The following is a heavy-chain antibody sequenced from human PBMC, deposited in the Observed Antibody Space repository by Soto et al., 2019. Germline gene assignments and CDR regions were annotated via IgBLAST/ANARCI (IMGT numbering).Heavy chain of an antibody. J-gene: IGHJ4*02. CDR3: GRGLVYVGFDY. V-gene: IGHV4-61*01. Sequence: KPSETLSLTCIVSGDSVSSGSYYWSWIRQPPGKGLEWIGYIYYRGSTNYNPSLKSRVTISIDTSRNQFSLKLNSVTAAATALYCCGRGLVYVGFDYWGQGTLVTVSS. CDR2: IYYRGST. CDR1: GDSVSSGSYY. D-gene: IGHD3-16*01.